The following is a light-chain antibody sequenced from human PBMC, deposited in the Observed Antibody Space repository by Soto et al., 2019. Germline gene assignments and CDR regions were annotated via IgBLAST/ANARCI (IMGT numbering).Light chain of an antibody. J-gene: IGLJ2*01. V-gene: IGLV1-40*01. CDR2: LNN. Sequence: QSVLTQPPSMSGAPGQRVTISCTGSSSNIGAGYDVHWYQQLPGTPPKLLIYLNNDRPSGVPDRFSGSKSGNTATLTISGTQAMDEADYYCQAWDSSTALFGGGTQLTVL. CDR1: SSNIGAGYD. CDR3: QAWDSSTAL.